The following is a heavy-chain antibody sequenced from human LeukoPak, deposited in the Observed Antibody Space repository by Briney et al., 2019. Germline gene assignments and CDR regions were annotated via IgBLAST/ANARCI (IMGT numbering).Heavy chain of an antibody. Sequence: TGGSLRLSCAASGFTFSNYAMHWVRQAPGKGLEYVSAISSNGGSTYYANSVKDRFTISRDNSKNTLYLQMGSLRAEDMAVYYCARAITRVRGVIDYWGQGTLVTVSS. CDR2: ISSNGGST. CDR3: ARAITRVRGVIDY. CDR1: GFTFSNYA. V-gene: IGHV3-64*01. J-gene: IGHJ4*02. D-gene: IGHD3-10*01.